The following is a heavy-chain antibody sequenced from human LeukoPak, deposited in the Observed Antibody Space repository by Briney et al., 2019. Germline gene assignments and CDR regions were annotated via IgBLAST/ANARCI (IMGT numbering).Heavy chain of an antibody. J-gene: IGHJ4*02. CDR2: IIPIFGTA. CDR1: GGTFSSYA. Sequence: SVKVSCKASGGTFSSYAISWVRQAPGQGLEWMGRIIPIFGTANYAQKFQGRVTITTDESTSTAYMELRSLRSEDTAVYYCARGQGYGDLGCWGQGTLVTVSS. CDR3: ARGQGYGDLGC. D-gene: IGHD4-17*01. V-gene: IGHV1-69*05.